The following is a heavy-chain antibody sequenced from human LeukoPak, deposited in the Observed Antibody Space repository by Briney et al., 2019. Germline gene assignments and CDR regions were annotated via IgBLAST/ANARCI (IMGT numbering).Heavy chain of an antibody. V-gene: IGHV3-33*06. CDR1: GFTFSSYG. Sequence: PGGSLRLSCAASGFTFSSYGMHWVRQAPGKGLEWVAVIWYDGSNKYYADSVKGRFTISRDDSKNTLYLQMNSLRAEDTAVYYCAKDLSGGLVQGYFDYWGQGTLVTVSS. CDR3: AKDLSGGLVQGYFDY. D-gene: IGHD6-19*01. J-gene: IGHJ4*02. CDR2: IWYDGSNK.